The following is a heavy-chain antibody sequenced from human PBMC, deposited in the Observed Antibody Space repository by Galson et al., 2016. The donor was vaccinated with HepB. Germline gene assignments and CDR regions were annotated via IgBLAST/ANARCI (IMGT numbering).Heavy chain of an antibody. CDR1: GYTFSNHG. Sequence: SVKVSCKASGYTFSNHGVNWVRQAPGQRLEWMGWVNPGNGDTRYSQNFQGRATITSDTSATTVYMELNRLTSEDTAVYYCVRDPVRGWAPFDYWGQGTLVTVS. J-gene: IGHJ4*02. CDR3: VRDPVRGWAPFDY. D-gene: IGHD6-19*01. V-gene: IGHV1-3*01. CDR2: VNPGNGDT.